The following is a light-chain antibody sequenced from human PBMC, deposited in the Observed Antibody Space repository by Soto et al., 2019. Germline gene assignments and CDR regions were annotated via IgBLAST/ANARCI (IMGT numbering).Light chain of an antibody. CDR3: SSYTSSSIVV. CDR1: SSDVGGYNY. J-gene: IGLJ2*01. Sequence: QSALTQPASVSGSPGQSITISCTGTSSDVGGYNYVSWYQQHPGKAPKLMIYDVSNRRSGVSNRFSGSKSGNTASLTISGLQAEDEADYYCSSYTSSSIVVFGGGTKLTVL. CDR2: DVS. V-gene: IGLV2-14*01.